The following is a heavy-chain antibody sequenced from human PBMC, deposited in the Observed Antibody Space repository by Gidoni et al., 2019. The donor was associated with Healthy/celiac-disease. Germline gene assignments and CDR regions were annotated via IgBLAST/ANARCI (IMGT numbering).Heavy chain of an antibody. CDR1: GGSISSSSYY. CDR3: ARHISGYCSGGSCYSAAFDI. CDR2: IYYSGST. D-gene: IGHD2-15*01. Sequence: QLQLQESGPGLVKPSETLSLTCTVSGGSISSSSYYWGWIRQPPGKGLEWIGSIYYSGSTYYNPSLKSRVTISVDTSKNQFSLKLSSVTAADTAVYYCARHISGYCSGGSCYSAAFDIWGQGTMVTVSS. V-gene: IGHV4-39*01. J-gene: IGHJ3*02.